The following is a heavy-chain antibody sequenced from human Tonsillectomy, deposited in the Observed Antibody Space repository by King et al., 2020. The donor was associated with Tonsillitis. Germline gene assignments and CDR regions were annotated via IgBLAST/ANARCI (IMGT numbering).Heavy chain of an antibody. J-gene: IGHJ4*02. CDR3: TRGYYNYCSSTSCYVGFDY. CDR2: IKSKTDGGTT. CDR1: GFTFSNAW. V-gene: IGHV3-15*01. Sequence: VQLVESGGGLVKPGGSLRLSCAASGFTFSNAWMSWVRQAPGKGLEWVGRIKSKTDGGTTDYAAPVNGRFTISSDDSKNTMYLQMNSLKTEDTAVYYCTRGYYNYCSSTSCYVGFDYWGQGTLVTVSS. D-gene: IGHD2-2*01.